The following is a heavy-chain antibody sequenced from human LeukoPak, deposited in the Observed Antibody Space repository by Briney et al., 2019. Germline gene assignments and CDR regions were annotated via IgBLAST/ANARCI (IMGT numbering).Heavy chain of an antibody. CDR3: AELGITMIGGV. J-gene: IGHJ6*04. CDR2: IRYDGNNK. D-gene: IGHD3-10*02. CDR1: GFTFSSYG. V-gene: IGHV3-30*02. Sequence: HPGGSLRLSCAASGFTFSSYGMHWVRQAPGKGLEWVAFIRYDGNNKYYADSVKGRFTISRDNAKNSLYLQMNSLRAEDTAVYYCAELGITMIGGVWGKGTTVTISS.